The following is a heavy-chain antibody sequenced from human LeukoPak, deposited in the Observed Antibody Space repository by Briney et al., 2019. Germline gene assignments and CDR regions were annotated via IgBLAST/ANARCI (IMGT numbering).Heavy chain of an antibody. CDR2: IYYSGST. J-gene: IGHJ4*02. D-gene: IGHD2-15*01. CDR3: ARVSSGGGSSYYFDY. V-gene: IGHV4-59*01. Sequence: SETLSLTCTVSGGPISSYYWSWIRQPPGKGLDWIGYIYYSGSTNYNPSLRSRVTISVDTSKNQFSLKLRSVTAADTAVYYCARVSSGGGSSYYFDYWGQGTLVTVSS. CDR1: GGPISSYY.